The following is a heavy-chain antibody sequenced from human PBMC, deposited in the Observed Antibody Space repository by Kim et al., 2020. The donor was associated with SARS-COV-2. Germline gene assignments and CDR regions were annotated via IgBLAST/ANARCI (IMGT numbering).Heavy chain of an antibody. CDR3: AKDMSDYGSDSVHYDY. J-gene: IGHJ4*02. CDR2: ISWNSGSI. CDR1: GFTFDDYA. V-gene: IGHV3-9*01. Sequence: GGSLRLSCAASGFTFDDYAMHWVRQAPGKGLEWVSGISWNSGSIGYADSVKGRFTISRDNAKNSLYLQMNSLRAEDTALYYCAKDMSDYGSDSVHYDYWGQGTLVTVSS. D-gene: IGHD3-10*01.